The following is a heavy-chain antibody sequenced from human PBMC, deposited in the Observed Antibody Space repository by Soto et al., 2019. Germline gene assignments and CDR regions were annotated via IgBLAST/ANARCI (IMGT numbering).Heavy chain of an antibody. J-gene: IGHJ6*02. CDR1: GGTFSSYA. Sequence: QVQLVQSGAEVKKPGSSVKVSCKASGGTFSSYAISWVRQAPGQGLEWMGGIIPISDTTNYAQKFQGRVTITADESTSTAYMELSSQRSEATAVYYCAKSQGSSTSLEIYNYYYYGMDVWGQGTTVTVSS. D-gene: IGHD2-2*01. V-gene: IGHV1-69*01. CDR2: IIPISDTT. CDR3: AKSQGSSTSLEIYNYYYYGMDV.